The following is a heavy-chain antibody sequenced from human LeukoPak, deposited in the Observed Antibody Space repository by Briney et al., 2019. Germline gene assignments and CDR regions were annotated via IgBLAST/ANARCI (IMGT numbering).Heavy chain of an antibody. Sequence: MPSETLSLTCTVSGGSISSYYWSWIRQPPGKGLEWIGYIYYSGSTNYNPSLKSRVTISVDTSKNQFSLKLSSVTAADTAVYYCAVGWDSSGRGISWGQGTLVTVSS. V-gene: IGHV4-59*01. CDR2: IYYSGST. D-gene: IGHD3-22*01. CDR3: AVGWDSSGRGIS. J-gene: IGHJ5*02. CDR1: GGSISSYY.